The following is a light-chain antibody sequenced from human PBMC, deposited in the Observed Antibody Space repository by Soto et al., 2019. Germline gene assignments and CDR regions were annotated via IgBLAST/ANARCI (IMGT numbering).Light chain of an antibody. CDR1: QRVMSNY. CDR2: GAS. CDR3: QQYDNSPIT. Sequence: EIVLTQSPGTLSLSPGERATLSCRASQRVMSNYLAWYQQSPCQAPRLLIYGASSRATGIPVRFRGTESETDFTLTISRLESEDFAVYYCQQYDNSPITFGLGTRLEIK. V-gene: IGKV3-20*01. J-gene: IGKJ5*01.